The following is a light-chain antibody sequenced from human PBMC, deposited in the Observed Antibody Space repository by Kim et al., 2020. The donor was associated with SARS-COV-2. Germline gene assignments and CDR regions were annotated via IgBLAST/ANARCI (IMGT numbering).Light chain of an antibody. CDR3: QQSYSTPPT. CDR1: QSVSSY. V-gene: IGKV1-39*01. J-gene: IGKJ1*01. Sequence: ASVGDRITSTCRASQSVSSYLNWYQQKPEKAPKLLIYAASSLQSGVPSRFSGSGSGTDFTLTISSLQPEDFATYYCQQSYSTPPTFGQGTKVDIK. CDR2: AAS.